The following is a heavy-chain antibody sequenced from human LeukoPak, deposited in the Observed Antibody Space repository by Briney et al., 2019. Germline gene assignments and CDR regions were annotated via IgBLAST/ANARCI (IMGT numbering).Heavy chain of an antibody. Sequence: PGGSLRLSCEASGFIYSSYVMGWVRQAPGKGLEWVSSISVGGGDTFTAGSVKGRFTITRENSKNTLYLQMMGLRVEDTAIYYCAELNLGEMAYFDSWGQGILVTVSS. V-gene: IGHV3-23*01. J-gene: IGHJ4*02. CDR3: AELNLGEMAYFDS. CDR2: ISVGGGDT. D-gene: IGHD1-1*01. CDR1: GFIYSSYV.